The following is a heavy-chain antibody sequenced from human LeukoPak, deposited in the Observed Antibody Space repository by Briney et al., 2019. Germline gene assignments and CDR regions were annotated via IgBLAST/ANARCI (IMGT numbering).Heavy chain of an antibody. J-gene: IGHJ4*02. D-gene: IGHD2-21*02. CDR1: GFTFSSYG. CDR2: IWYDGSNK. V-gene: IGHV3-33*01. Sequence: GGSLRLSCAASGFTFSSYGMHWVRQAPGKGLEWVAVIWYDGSNKYYADSVKGRFTISRENAKNSLYLQMNSLRAGDTAVYYCARGGIPVTGIDEVDYWGQGTLVTVSS. CDR3: ARGGIPVTGIDEVDY.